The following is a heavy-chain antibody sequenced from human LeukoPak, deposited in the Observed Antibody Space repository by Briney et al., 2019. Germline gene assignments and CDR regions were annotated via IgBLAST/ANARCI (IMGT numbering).Heavy chain of an antibody. CDR1: GACISSYY. D-gene: IGHD1-26*01. Sequence: PSETLSLTCTVSGACISSYYWSLIRQPPGKGLEWIGYIHYGGSTNYNPSLKSRVTISVDTSKNQFSLNLNSVTAADTALYYCACGTYYYFDYWGQGTLVTVSS. J-gene: IGHJ4*02. V-gene: IGHV4-59*01. CDR3: ACGTYYYFDY. CDR2: IHYGGST.